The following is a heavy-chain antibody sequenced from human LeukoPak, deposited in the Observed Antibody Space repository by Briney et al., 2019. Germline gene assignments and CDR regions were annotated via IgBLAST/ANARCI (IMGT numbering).Heavy chain of an antibody. V-gene: IGHV6-1*01. CDR2: TYYRSKWYN. Sequence: SQTLSLTCAISGDSVSSNIAAWNWITQSPSRGLEWLGRTYYRSKWYNDYAVSVKSRITINPDTYKNQFSLQLNSVTPEDTAVYYCARGLYYYGSGSYSPDAFDIWGQGTMVTVSS. CDR1: GDSVSSNIAA. CDR3: ARGLYYYGSGSYSPDAFDI. D-gene: IGHD3-10*01. J-gene: IGHJ3*02.